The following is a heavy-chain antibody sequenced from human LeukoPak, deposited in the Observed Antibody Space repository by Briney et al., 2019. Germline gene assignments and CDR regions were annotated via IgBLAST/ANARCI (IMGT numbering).Heavy chain of an antibody. D-gene: IGHD3-3*01. CDR1: GFTFSSYA. Sequence: GGSLRLSCAASGFTFSSYAMSWVRQAPGKGLEWVSAISGSGGSTYYADSVKGRFTISRDNSKSTLYLQMNSLRAEDTAVYHCASEYDFWSGQVDYWGQGTLVTVSS. CDR2: ISGSGGST. V-gene: IGHV3-23*01. CDR3: ASEYDFWSGQVDY. J-gene: IGHJ4*02.